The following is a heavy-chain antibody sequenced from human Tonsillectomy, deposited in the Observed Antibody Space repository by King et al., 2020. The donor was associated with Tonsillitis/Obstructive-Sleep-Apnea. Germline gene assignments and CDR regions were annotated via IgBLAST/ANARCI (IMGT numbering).Heavy chain of an antibody. Sequence: VTLKESGPALVKPTQTLTLTCTFSGFSLSTSGMSVSWIRQPPGQALEWLARIDWDDDKYYSTFLKTRLTISKDTSKNQVVLAMTNMDPVDTATYYCARSPVATTYYYYYMDVWGRGTTVTVSS. CDR3: ARSPVATTYYYYYMDV. D-gene: IGHD5-12*01. CDR2: IDWDDDK. V-gene: IGHV2-70*11. CDR1: GFSLSTSGMS. J-gene: IGHJ6*03.